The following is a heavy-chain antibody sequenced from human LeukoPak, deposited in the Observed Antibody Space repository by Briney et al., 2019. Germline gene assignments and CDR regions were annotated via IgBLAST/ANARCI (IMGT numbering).Heavy chain of an antibody. CDR2: IYSGGST. Sequence: PGGSLRLSCAASGFTVSSNYMSWVRQAPGKGLEWVSVIYSGGSTYYADSVKGRFTISRDNSKNTLYLQMNSLRAEDTAVYYCAKLTTTSWFDPWGQGTLVTVSS. CDR3: AKLTTTSWFDP. V-gene: IGHV3-66*04. J-gene: IGHJ5*02. CDR1: GFTVSSNY. D-gene: IGHD1-1*01.